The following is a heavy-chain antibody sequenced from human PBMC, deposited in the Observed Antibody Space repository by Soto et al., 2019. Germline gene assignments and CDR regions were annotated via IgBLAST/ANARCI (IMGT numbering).Heavy chain of an antibody. J-gene: IGHJ6*02. CDR2: IIPILGIA. CDR3: ARGVTGDYYGMDV. Sequence: QVQLVQSGAEVKKPGSSVKVSCKASGGTFSSYTISWVRQAPGQGLEWMGRIIPILGIANYAQKFQGRVTXTXDXXTSTAYMELSSLRSEDTAVYYCARGVTGDYYGMDVWGQGTTVTVSS. D-gene: IGHD1-26*01. CDR1: GGTFSSYT. V-gene: IGHV1-69*02.